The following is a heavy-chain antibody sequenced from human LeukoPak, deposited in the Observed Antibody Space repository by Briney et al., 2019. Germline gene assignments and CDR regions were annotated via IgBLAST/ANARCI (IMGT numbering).Heavy chain of an antibody. CDR3: VRAPTTGAYYFDY. CDR1: RFTFSSYS. V-gene: IGHV3-21*01. J-gene: IGHJ4*02. CDR2: ISSTSSYI. D-gene: IGHD1-26*01. Sequence: PGGSLRLSCAASRFTFSSYSMNWVRQAPGKGLEWVSSISSTSSYIYYADSLKGRFTISRDNTKNSLSLQMNSLRAEDTAVYYCVRAPTTGAYYFDYWGQGTLITVSS.